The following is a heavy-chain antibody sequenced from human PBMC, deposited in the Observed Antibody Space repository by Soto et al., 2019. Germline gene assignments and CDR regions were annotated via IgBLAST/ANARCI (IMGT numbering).Heavy chain of an antibody. Sequence: SETLSLPCTVSGGSISSSSYYWGWIRQPPGKGLEWIGSIYYSGSTYYNPSLKSRVTISVDTSKNQFSLKLSSVTAADTAVYYCARGANFDYWGQGTLVTVSS. CDR1: GGSISSSSYY. V-gene: IGHV4-39*01. J-gene: IGHJ4*02. CDR2: IYYSGST. CDR3: ARGANFDY. D-gene: IGHD3-16*01.